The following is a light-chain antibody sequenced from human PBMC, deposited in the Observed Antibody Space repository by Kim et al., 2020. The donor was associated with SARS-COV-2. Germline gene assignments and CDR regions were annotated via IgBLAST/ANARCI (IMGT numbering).Light chain of an antibody. J-gene: IGLJ2*01. CDR2: RNN. CDR3: AAWDDSLSGVV. Sequence: QSVLTQPPSASETPGQRVTLSCSGSSSNIGTNYVYWYQHLSGTAPKQVIYRNNRRPSGVPDRFSGSKSGTSASLAISGLRSEDEADYYCAAWDDSLSGVVFGGGTQLTVL. V-gene: IGLV1-47*01. CDR1: SSNIGTNY.